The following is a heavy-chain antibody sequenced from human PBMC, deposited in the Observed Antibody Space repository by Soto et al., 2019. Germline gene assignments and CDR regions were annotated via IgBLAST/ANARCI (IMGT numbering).Heavy chain of an antibody. V-gene: IGHV3-11*01. Sequence: GGSLRLSCGASGFTFSNYYMSWIRQAPGKGLEWVSYISSTGRTIYYADSVKGRFTVSRDNAQNSLSLKLNSLRVEDTAVYYCARSYSSGWEFDYWGLGTLVTV. CDR1: GFTFSNYY. CDR2: ISSTGRTI. D-gene: IGHD6-19*01. J-gene: IGHJ4*02. CDR3: ARSYSSGWEFDY.